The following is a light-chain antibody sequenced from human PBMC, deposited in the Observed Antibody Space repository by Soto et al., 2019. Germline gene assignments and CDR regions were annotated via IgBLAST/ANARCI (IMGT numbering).Light chain of an antibody. V-gene: IGKV1-5*01. CDR2: DVS. CDR1: QNIERW. Sequence: DIQMTQSPSTLSASVGDRVTITCRASQNIERWLAWYQRKPGKAPKLLLYDVSSLESGVPSRFSGSGSATEFILTINGLQPDDFATYFCQQFKSDTWTFGQGTKV. J-gene: IGKJ1*01. CDR3: QQFKSDTWT.